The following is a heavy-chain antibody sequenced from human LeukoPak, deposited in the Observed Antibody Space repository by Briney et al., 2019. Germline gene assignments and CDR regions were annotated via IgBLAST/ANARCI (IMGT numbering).Heavy chain of an antibody. CDR2: IYSGGST. V-gene: IGHV3-53*01. CDR3: ARDLATTRDYYGMDV. D-gene: IGHD5-24*01. Sequence: PGGSLRLSSAASGFTVSSNYMSWVRQAPGKGLEWVSVIYSGGSTYYADSVKGRFTISRDNSKNTLYLQMNSLRAEDTAVYYCARDLATTRDYYGMDVWGQGTTVTVSS. CDR1: GFTVSSNY. J-gene: IGHJ6*02.